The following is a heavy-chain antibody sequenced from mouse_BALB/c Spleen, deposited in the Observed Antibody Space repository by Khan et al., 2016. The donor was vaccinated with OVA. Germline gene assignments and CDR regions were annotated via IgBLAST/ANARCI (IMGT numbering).Heavy chain of an antibody. V-gene: IGHV5-6*01. D-gene: IGHD4-1*01. CDR1: GFTFSSYS. J-gene: IGHJ3*01. CDR2: ISSGGDYT. CDR3: ADHLTGSFAY. Sequence: EVELVESGGDLVKPGGSLKLSCAASGFTFSSYSMSWVRQTPDKRLEWVASISSGGDYTYYPDSVKGRFTISSDNATNTLYLQMSDLKSEDTAMYYGADHLTGSFAYWGQGTLVTVSA.